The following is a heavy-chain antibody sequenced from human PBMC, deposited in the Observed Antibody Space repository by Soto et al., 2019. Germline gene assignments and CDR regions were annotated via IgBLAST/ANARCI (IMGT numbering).Heavy chain of an antibody. Sequence: QITLKESGPTLVKATQTLTLTCTFSGFSLTTRGVGVAWIRQPPGKALEWLTLIYWDDDERYNPSLKNRLTITKDTSKNQVVLTMTNMDPVDTATYFCAHDISARSVYGLFDYWGQGIQVTVSS. V-gene: IGHV2-5*02. CDR1: GFSLTTRGVG. J-gene: IGHJ4*02. CDR2: IYWDDDE. CDR3: AHDISARSVYGLFDY. D-gene: IGHD3-10*01.